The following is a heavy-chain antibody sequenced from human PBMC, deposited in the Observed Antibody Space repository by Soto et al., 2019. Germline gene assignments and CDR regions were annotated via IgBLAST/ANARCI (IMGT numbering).Heavy chain of an antibody. V-gene: IGHV3-23*01. J-gene: IGHJ4*02. CDR3: AKRDRTNPGVLDY. CDR1: GFRFSSYG. CDR2: ISGTGAST. D-gene: IGHD2-8*01. Sequence: GGSLGLSCEASGFRFSSYGMSWVRQVPGMGLEWVSSISGTGASTYYADSVKGRFTISRDNSKNTLHLQMISLRDEDTAIYYCAKRDRTNPGVLDYWGQGPLVTVSS.